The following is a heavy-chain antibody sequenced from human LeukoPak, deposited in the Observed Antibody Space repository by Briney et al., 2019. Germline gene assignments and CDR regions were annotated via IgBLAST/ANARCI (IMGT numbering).Heavy chain of an antibody. Sequence: ASVKVSCKASGYTFTCYGISWVRQAPGQGLEWMGWISAYNGNTNYAQKLQGRVTMTTDTSTSTAYMELRSLRSDDTAVYYCARDRQYSSAYLGGYWGQGTLVTVSS. CDR2: ISAYNGNT. CDR1: GYTFTCYG. CDR3: ARDRQYSSAYLGGY. J-gene: IGHJ4*02. D-gene: IGHD6-19*01. V-gene: IGHV1-18*01.